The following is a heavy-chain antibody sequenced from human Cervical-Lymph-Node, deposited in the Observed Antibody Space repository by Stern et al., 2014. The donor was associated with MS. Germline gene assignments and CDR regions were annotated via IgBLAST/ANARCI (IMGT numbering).Heavy chain of an antibody. J-gene: IGHJ4*02. D-gene: IGHD3/OR15-3a*01. CDR1: GYSFTSHY. Sequence: QVQLVESGAEVKKPGASVKVSCKASGYSFTSHYMHWVRQAPGQGLEWVGIINPSGDSESDAQKLQGRVTMTRDTSTSTVYMELSSLRSEDTAVYYCASGTGSKRPTGNYWGQGTLVTVSS. CDR2: INPSGDSE. V-gene: IGHV1-46*01. CDR3: ASGTGSKRPTGNY.